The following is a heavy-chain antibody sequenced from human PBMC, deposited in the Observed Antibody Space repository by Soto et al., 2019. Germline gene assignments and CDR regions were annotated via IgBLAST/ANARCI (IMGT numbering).Heavy chain of an antibody. CDR2: INHSGST. CDR3: ARGIAVASPWGRYYYGMDV. CDR1: GGSISSGDYY. Sequence: SETLSLTCTVSGGSISSGDYYWSWIRQPPGKGLEWIGEINHSGSTNYNPSLKSRVTISVDTSKNQFSLKLSSVTAADTAVYYCARGIAVASPWGRYYYGMDVWGQGTTVTVSS. J-gene: IGHJ6*02. V-gene: IGHV4-39*07. D-gene: IGHD6-19*01.